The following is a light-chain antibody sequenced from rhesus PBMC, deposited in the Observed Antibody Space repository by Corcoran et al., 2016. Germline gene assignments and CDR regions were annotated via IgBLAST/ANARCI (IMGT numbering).Light chain of an antibody. Sequence: DIVMTQTPLSLSVTPGEPASISCRSSQSLLHSNGYTYLHWYLQKPGQSPQLLIYEVSNRAAGVPDRCSGSGSGTDVTLKISRVEAEDVGVYYCEQTLQTPLTFGGGTKVELK. CDR2: EVS. CDR1: QSLLHSNGYTY. J-gene: IGKJ4*01. CDR3: EQTLQTPLT. V-gene: IGKV2-78*01.